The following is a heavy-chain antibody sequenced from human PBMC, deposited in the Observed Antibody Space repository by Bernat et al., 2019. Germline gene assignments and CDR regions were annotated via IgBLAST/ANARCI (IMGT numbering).Heavy chain of an antibody. V-gene: IGHV4-39*01. D-gene: IGHD6-13*01. CDR1: GGSISSSSYY. Sequence: QVQLQESGPGLVKPSETLSLTCTVSGGSISSSSYYWGWIRQPPGKGLEWIGSIYYSGSTYYNPSLKSRVTISVDPSKNHFSLKLSSVTAADTAVYYCARHKGSSWYVFLGGFPDYWGQGTLVTVSS. CDR2: IYYSGST. CDR3: ARHKGSSWYVFLGGFPDY. J-gene: IGHJ4*02.